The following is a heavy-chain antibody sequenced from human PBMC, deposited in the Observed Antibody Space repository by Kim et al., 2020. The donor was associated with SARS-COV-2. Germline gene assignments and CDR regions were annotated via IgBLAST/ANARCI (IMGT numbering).Heavy chain of an antibody. CDR1: GFTFSTYW. V-gene: IGHV3-74*01. J-gene: IGHJ2*01. CDR2: INTDGSST. Sequence: GGSLRLSCAASGFTFSTYWMHWVRQVPGKGLVWVSRINTDGSSTRYADSVKGRFTISRDNAKNTLYVQMNSLRAEDTAVYYCAREGRWYFDLWGRGTLV. CDR3: AREGRWYFDL.